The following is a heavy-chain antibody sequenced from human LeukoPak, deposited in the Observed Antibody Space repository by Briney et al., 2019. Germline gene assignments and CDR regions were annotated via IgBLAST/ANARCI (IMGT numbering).Heavy chain of an antibody. Sequence: SETLSLTCAIYGGSLSGYYWSWIRQPPGKGPEWIGEINHRGSTNYNPSLKTRVTISVDTSKNQFSLRLSSVTAADTAVYYCARGLSEDYYDSNGFYYVFDYWGQGTLVTVSS. CDR1: GGSLSGYY. V-gene: IGHV4-34*01. D-gene: IGHD3-22*01. CDR3: ARGLSEDYYDSNGFYYVFDY. J-gene: IGHJ4*02. CDR2: INHRGST.